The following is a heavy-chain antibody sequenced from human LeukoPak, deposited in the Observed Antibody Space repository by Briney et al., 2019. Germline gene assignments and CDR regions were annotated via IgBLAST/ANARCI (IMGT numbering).Heavy chain of an antibody. V-gene: IGHV3-23*01. Sequence: GGSLRLSCAASEFTFSNYVMNWVRQAPGKGLEWVSSIRQSGDITYYADSVKGRFTISRDNSKNTLYLQMNSLRAEDTAVYYCAKEPRPSTVRWFDPWGQGTLVTVSS. CDR2: IRQSGDIT. J-gene: IGHJ5*02. CDR3: AKEPRPSTVRWFDP. D-gene: IGHD4-11*01. CDR1: EFTFSNYV.